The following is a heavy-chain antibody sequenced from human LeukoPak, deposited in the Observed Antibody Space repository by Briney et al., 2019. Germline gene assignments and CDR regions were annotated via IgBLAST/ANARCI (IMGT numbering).Heavy chain of an antibody. J-gene: IGHJ6*02. D-gene: IGHD3-10*01. CDR3: ARHHYYGSGSHYYYGMDV. CDR2: IYPGDSDT. V-gene: IGHV5-51*01. CDR1: GYSFTSYW. Sequence: GESLKISCKGSGYSFTSYWIGWVRQMPGKGLEWMGIIYPGDSDTRYSPSFQGQVTISADKSISTAYLQWSSLKASDTAMYYCARHHYYGSGSHYYYGMDVWGQGTTVTVSS.